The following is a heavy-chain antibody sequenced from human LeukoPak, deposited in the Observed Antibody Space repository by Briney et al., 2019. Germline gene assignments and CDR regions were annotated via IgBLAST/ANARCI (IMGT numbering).Heavy chain of an antibody. Sequence: ASVKVSCKASGYTFTGYYMHWVRQAPGQGLEWMGWINPNSGGTNYAQKFQGRVTMTRDTSISTAYMELSRLRSDDTAVYYCASAILGVAARGKWFDPWGQETLVTVSS. J-gene: IGHJ5*02. V-gene: IGHV1-2*02. CDR3: ASAILGVAARGKWFDP. D-gene: IGHD2-15*01. CDR1: GYTFTGYY. CDR2: INPNSGGT.